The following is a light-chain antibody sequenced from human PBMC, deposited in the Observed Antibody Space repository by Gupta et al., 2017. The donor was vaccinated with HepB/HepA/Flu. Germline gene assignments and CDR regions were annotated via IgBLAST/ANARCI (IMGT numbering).Light chain of an antibody. CDR3: QQYGAEPPMYT. V-gene: IGKV3-20*01. Sequence: EIVLTQSPGTLSLSPGERATLSCRASQSVSSTYVAWYQQKPGQAPRLLIYGASSRATGIPDRFSGSGSGTDFTLTINRLEPEDFALYYCQQYGAEPPMYTFGQGTKLEIK. J-gene: IGKJ2*01. CDR1: QSVSSTY. CDR2: GAS.